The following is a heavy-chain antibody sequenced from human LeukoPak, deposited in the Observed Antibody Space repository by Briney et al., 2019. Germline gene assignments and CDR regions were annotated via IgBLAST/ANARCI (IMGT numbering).Heavy chain of an antibody. Sequence: PGGSLRLSCVASGFTFSDYSMNWVRQAPGKGLEWVSYITSSSTTIHYADSVKGRFIISRDNAKNSLYLQMNSLRGEDTAVYYCARARYGSGGYFFDFWGQGTLVTVSS. D-gene: IGHD3-10*01. J-gene: IGHJ4*02. CDR3: ARARYGSGGYFFDF. CDR2: ITSSSTTI. CDR1: GFTFSDYS. V-gene: IGHV3-48*04.